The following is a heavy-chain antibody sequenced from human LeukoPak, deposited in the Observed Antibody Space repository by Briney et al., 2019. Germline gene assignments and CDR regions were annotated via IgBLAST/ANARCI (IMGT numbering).Heavy chain of an antibody. CDR1: GYTFTSYY. CDR2: INPSGCST. CDR3: ALAVADFDY. Sequence: ASVKVSCKGSGYTFTSYYMHWLRQAPRQGLEWMGIINPSGCSTSYAQKFQGRVTMTRDTSTSTVYMELSSLRSEDTAVYYCALAVADFDYWGQGTLVTVSS. D-gene: IGHD6-13*01. V-gene: IGHV1-46*03. J-gene: IGHJ4*02.